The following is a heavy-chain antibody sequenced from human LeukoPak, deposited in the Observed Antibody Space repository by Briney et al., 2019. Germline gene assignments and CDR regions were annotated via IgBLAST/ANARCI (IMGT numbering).Heavy chain of an antibody. CDR2: IYRSGSN. D-gene: IGHD3-3*01. CDR1: RGSLSSGVYY. CDR3: ARTDSADGYFDY. J-gene: IGHJ4*02. V-gene: IGHV4-30-2*01. Sequence: TLSLTCMGSRGSLSSGVYYGICIRQPPWTGLEWIGYIYRSGSNSSNPSLQSRVTISVDRSTHQFSLKLSSVTAADTAVYSCARTDSADGYFDYWGQGTLVTVSS.